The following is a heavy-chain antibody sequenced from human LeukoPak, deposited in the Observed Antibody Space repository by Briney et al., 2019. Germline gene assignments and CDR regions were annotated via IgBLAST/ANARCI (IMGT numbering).Heavy chain of an antibody. CDR2: VSGSGAST. CDR3: ARVYGSSNYYYDRYYYYMDV. J-gene: IGHJ6*03. CDR1: GFYFESYA. D-gene: IGHD3-22*01. V-gene: IGHV3-23*01. Sequence: GGSLRLSCATSGFYFESYAISWVRQAPGKGLEWVSGVSGSGASTYYADSVKGRFTISRDSSKNTLYLQLNSLRVEDTAVYYCARVYGSSNYYYDRYYYYMDVWGRGTTVTVSS.